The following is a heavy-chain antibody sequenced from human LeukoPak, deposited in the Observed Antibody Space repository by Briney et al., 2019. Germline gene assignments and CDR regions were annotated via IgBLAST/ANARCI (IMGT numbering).Heavy chain of an antibody. CDR3: AKDPFTVVVPAAMYFDY. D-gene: IGHD2-2*01. CDR1: GFTFSNYA. Sequence: GGSLRLSCTASGFTFSNYAMNWVRQAPGKGPEWVSLISTSDNTHYADSVKGRFTISRDISKNTLYLQMNSLRAEDTAVYYCAKDPFTVVVPAAMYFDYWGQGTLVTVSS. J-gene: IGHJ4*02. CDR2: ISTSDNT. V-gene: IGHV3-23*01.